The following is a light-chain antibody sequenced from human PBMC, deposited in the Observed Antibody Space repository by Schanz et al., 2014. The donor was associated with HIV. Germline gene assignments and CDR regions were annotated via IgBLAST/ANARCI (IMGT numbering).Light chain of an antibody. Sequence: QSVLTQPPSVSGAPGQRVTISCTGSNSNIGAGYDVHWYQQLPGTAPKLLIYGNNNRPSGVPDRISGSTSDTSASLAITGLQAEDEADYYCQSYDTSLSAWVFGGGTKLTVL. J-gene: IGLJ3*02. CDR1: NSNIGAGYD. CDR3: QSYDTSLSAWV. CDR2: GNN. V-gene: IGLV1-40*01.